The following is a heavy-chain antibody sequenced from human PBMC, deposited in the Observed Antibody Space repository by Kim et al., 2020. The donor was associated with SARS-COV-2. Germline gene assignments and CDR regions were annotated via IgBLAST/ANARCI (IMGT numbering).Heavy chain of an antibody. V-gene: IGHV4-34*01. D-gene: IGHD4-17*01. CDR3: ASRIVGDYAGDY. CDR1: GASFSGYY. CDR2: INHSGST. J-gene: IGHJ4*02. Sequence: SETLSLTCAVYGASFSGYYWSWIRQPPGKGLEWIGEINHSGSTNYNSSLKSRLTISVDTSKNQFSLKLKSVTAADTAVYYCASRIVGDYAGDYWGQGTLVTVSS.